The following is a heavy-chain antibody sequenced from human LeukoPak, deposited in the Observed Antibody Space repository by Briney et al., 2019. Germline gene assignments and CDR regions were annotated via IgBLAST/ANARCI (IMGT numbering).Heavy chain of an antibody. J-gene: IGHJ4*02. CDR3: ARGWPFDY. CDR2: ISGSGGTT. Sequence: GGSLRLSCAASGFAFSSYGMNWVRQAPGKGLEWVSAISGSGGTTYYADSVRGRFTISRDNSKNTLYLQMNSLRAEDTAVYYCARGWPFDYWGQGTLVTVSS. CDR1: GFAFSSYG. V-gene: IGHV3-23*01. D-gene: IGHD2-15*01.